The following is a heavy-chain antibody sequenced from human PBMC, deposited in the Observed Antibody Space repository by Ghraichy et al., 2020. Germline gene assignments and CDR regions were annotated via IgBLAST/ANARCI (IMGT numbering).Heavy chain of an antibody. Sequence: GGSLRLSCAASGFTFSSYTMQWVRQAPGKGLEWVALIWHDSTKQSYSDSVKGRFTVSRDNSRNTVFLQLSSLRANDTAVYYCARIDNTRAFNPWGQGTLVTVSS. CDR1: GFTFSSYT. D-gene: IGHD1-1*01. V-gene: IGHV3-33*01. CDR2: IWHDSTKQ. CDR3: ARIDNTRAFNP. J-gene: IGHJ5*02.